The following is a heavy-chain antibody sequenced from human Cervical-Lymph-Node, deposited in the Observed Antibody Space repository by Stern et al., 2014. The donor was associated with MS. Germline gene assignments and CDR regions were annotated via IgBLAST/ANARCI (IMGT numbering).Heavy chain of an antibody. CDR3: ARRGHGYMGIDY. CDR1: GYRFTNNW. D-gene: IGHD5-24*01. Sequence: EVQLVESGAEVKKPGESLRISCEGSGYRFTNNWIGWVRQMPGKGLEWMGIIYPGGSETRYSPSFQGQVTILVDKSNTTAYRQWSSLKASDTAIYYCARRGHGYMGIDYWGQGTLVTVSS. J-gene: IGHJ4*02. CDR2: IYPGGSET. V-gene: IGHV5-51*03.